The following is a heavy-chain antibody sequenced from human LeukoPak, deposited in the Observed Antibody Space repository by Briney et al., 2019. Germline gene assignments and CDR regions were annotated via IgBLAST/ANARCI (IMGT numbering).Heavy chain of an antibody. CDR1: GFTFSSYG. J-gene: IGHJ3*02. CDR2: ISYDGTNK. V-gene: IGHV3-30*18. Sequence: GGSLRLSCAASGFTFSSYGMHWVRQAPGKGLEWVAVISYDGTNKYYADSVKGRFTISRDNSKNTLYLQMNRLRAEDTAVYYCSKEQQLVRPNDAFDIWGQGTMVTVSS. CDR3: SKEQQLVRPNDAFDI. D-gene: IGHD6-13*01.